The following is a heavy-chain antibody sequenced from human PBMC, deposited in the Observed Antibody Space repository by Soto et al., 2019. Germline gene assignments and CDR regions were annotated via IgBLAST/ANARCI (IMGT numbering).Heavy chain of an antibody. Sequence: QVQLQQWGAGLLKPSETLSLTCAVYGGSFSGYYWSWIRQPPGKGLEWIGEINHSGSTNYNPSLKGRVTISVDTSKIQFSLRLSSVTAADTAVYYWARGRERYSRRPTLFDPWGQGTLVTVSS. V-gene: IGHV4-34*01. CDR3: ARGRERYSRRPTLFDP. CDR1: GGSFSGYY. J-gene: IGHJ5*02. D-gene: IGHD6-13*01. CDR2: INHSGST.